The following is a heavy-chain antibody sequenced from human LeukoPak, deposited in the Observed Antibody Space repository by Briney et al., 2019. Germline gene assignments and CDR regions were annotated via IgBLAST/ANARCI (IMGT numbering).Heavy chain of an antibody. Sequence: GESLKISCKGSGYRFTTYCIAWVRQTPGKGLEWMGIIYPTDSHTTYSPSFQGQVTMSVDKSINTAYLQWSSLKASDTAMYYCARQAVGATFEYFQPWGQGTLVSVSS. CDR2: IYPTDSHT. CDR1: GYRFTTYC. V-gene: IGHV5-51*01. D-gene: IGHD1-26*01. CDR3: ARQAVGATFEYFQP. J-gene: IGHJ1*01.